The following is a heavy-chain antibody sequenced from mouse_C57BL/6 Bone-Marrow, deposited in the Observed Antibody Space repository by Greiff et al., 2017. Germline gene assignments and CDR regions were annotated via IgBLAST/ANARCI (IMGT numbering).Heavy chain of an antibody. V-gene: IGHV14-4*01. CDR2: IDPENGDT. Sequence: DVQLQESGAELVRPGASVKLSCTASGFNIKDDYMHWVKQRPEQGLEWIGWIDPENGDTEYASKFQGKATITADTSSNTAYLQLSSLTSEDTAVYYCTSKLRRGSWGQGTLVTVSA. CDR3: TSKLRRGS. D-gene: IGHD2-4*01. CDR1: GFNIKDDY. J-gene: IGHJ3*01.